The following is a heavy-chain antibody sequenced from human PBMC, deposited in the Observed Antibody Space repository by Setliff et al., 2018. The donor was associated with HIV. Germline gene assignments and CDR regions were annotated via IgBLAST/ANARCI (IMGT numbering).Heavy chain of an antibody. CDR3: ARVSGGGLTLPFDY. V-gene: IGHV4-61*09. J-gene: IGHJ4*02. CDR2: MYTRGST. CDR1: GGSISSGSYF. D-gene: IGHD3-10*01. Sequence: PSETLSLTCTVSGGSISSGSYFWSWIRQPAGKGLEWIGHMYTRGSTNYNPSLKSRVTISVDTSKNQFSLKLSSVTAADTAVYYCARVSGGGLTLPFDYWGQGTLVTVSS.